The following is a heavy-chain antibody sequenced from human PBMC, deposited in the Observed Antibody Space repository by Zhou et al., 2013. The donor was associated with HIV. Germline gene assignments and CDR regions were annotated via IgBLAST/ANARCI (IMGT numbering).Heavy chain of an antibody. CDR3: ARDYVGSTFGYFDL. J-gene: IGHJ2*01. CDR2: INPNDGDT. V-gene: IGHV1-2*02. CDR1: GYSFQRLL. D-gene: IGHD2-15*01. Sequence: QGHLVQSGPEVKSPGASVKVSCKASGYSFQRLLYTLGAAGPWTGLEWMGWINPNDGDTKYAQKFQGRLAMTRDTSVRTVYMDLNSLRSDDTAVYYCARDYVGSTFGYFDLWGRGTLVSVSS.